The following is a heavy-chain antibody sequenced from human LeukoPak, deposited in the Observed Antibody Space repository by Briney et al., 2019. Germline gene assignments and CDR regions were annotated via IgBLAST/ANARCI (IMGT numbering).Heavy chain of an antibody. J-gene: IGHJ3*02. CDR1: GGTFSSYA. CDR3: ARNPCGGDCYSDPNDAFDI. V-gene: IGHV1-69*05. D-gene: IGHD2-21*02. CDR2: IIPIFGTA. Sequence: SVKVSCKXSGGTFSSYAISWVRQAPGQGLEWMGGIIPIFGTANYAQKFQGRVTITTDESTSTAYMELSSLRSEDTAVYYCARNPCGGDCYSDPNDAFDIWGQRTMVTVSS.